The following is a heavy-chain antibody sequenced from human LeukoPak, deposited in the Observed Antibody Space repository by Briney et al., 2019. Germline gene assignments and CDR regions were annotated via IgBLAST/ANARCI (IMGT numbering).Heavy chain of an antibody. CDR1: GGSFRGYY. CDR2: INHSGST. Sequence: PSETLSLTCAVYGGSFRGYYWSWIRQPPGKGLEWIGEINHSGSTNYNPSLKSRVTISVDTSKNQFSLKLSSVTAADTAVYYCARGGGRWELLELMRRQTKYYFDYWGQGTLVTVSS. J-gene: IGHJ4*02. V-gene: IGHV4-34*01. CDR3: ARGGGRWELLELMRRQTKYYFDY. D-gene: IGHD1-26*01.